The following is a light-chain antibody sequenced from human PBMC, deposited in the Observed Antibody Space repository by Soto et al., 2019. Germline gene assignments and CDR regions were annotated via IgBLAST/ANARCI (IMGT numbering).Light chain of an antibody. CDR1: QGISSY. V-gene: IGKV1-8*01. CDR2: AAS. CDR3: QQYYSYPPT. Sequence: AIRMTQSPSSFSASTGDRVTITCRASQGISSYLAWYQQKPGKAPKPLIYAASTLQSGVPSRFSGSGSGTDFNLTISCLQSEDFATYYGQQYYSYPPTFGQGTKVEIK. J-gene: IGKJ1*01.